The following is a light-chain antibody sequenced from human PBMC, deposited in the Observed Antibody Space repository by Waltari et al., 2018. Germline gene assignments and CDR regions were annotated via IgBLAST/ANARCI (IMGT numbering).Light chain of an antibody. CDR1: QSVYSY. CDR3: QQRRSWPLT. V-gene: IGKV3-11*01. Sequence: EIVLTQSPATLSLSPGDRATLSSRASQSVYSYLGWYQQKPGQAPRLLIYDVFNRATGIPARFSGSGSGTDFTLTISSLEPEDFAVYYCQQRRSWPLTFGGGTKVEIK. J-gene: IGKJ4*01. CDR2: DVF.